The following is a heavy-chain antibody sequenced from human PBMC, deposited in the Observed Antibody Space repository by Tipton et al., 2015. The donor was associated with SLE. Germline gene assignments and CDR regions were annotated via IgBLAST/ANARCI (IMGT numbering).Heavy chain of an antibody. Sequence: SLRLSCAASGFTFSSYWMHWVRQAPGKGLEWVSAISGSGGSTYYADSVKGRFTISRDNSKNTLYLQMNSLRAEDTAVYYCAKDHYLAVAGLGWFDPWGQGTLVTVSS. CDR2: ISGSGGST. CDR1: GFTFSSYW. J-gene: IGHJ5*02. V-gene: IGHV3-23*01. CDR3: AKDHYLAVAGLGWFDP. D-gene: IGHD6-19*01.